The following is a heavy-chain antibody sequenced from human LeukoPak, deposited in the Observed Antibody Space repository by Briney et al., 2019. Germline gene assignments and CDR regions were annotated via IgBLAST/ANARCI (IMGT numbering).Heavy chain of an antibody. J-gene: IGHJ4*02. V-gene: IGHV3-23*01. CDR3: ARDSIVGATGLDY. CDR2: ISNNGGYT. D-gene: IGHD1-26*01. Sequence: GGSLRLSCAASGFTFSSSAMSWVRQAPGKGLEWVSAISNNGGYTYYADSVQGRFTISRDNSKNTLYLQMNSLRAEDTAVYYCARDSIVGATGLDYWGQGTLVTVSS. CDR1: GFTFSSSA.